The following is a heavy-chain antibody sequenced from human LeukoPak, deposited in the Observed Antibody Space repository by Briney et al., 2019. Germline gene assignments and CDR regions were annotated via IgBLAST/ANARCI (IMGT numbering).Heavy chain of an antibody. Sequence: SETLSLTCTVSGYSISSGYYWGWIRQPPGKGLEWIGSIYHSGSTYYNPSLKSRVTISVDTSKNQFSLKLSSVTAADTSVYYCASHSSYGSGSYYAPYWYFDLWGRGTLVTVSS. J-gene: IGHJ2*01. D-gene: IGHD3-10*01. CDR2: IYHSGST. CDR3: ASHSSYGSGSYYAPYWYFDL. CDR1: GYSISSGYY. V-gene: IGHV4-38-2*02.